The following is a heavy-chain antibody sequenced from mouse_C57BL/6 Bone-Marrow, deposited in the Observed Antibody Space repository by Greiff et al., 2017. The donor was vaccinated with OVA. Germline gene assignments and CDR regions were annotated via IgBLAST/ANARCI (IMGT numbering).Heavy chain of an antibody. J-gene: IGHJ2*01. D-gene: IGHD3-3*01. Sequence: EVKLVESGGDLVKPGGSLKLSCAASGFTFSSYGMSWVRQTPDKRLEWVATISSGGSYTYYPDSVKGRFTLSRDNATNTLYLQMSRLKSEDTAMYYCARRGTGDFDYWGQGTTLTVSS. CDR2: ISSGGSYT. CDR3: ARRGTGDFDY. CDR1: GFTFSSYG. V-gene: IGHV5-6*02.